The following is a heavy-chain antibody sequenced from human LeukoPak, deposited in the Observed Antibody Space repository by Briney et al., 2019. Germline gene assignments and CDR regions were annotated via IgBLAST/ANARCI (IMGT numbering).Heavy chain of an antibody. V-gene: IGHV1-69*01. CDR1: GGTFSSYA. J-gene: IGHJ4*02. D-gene: IGHD3-10*01. Sequence: GASVKVSCKASGGTFSSYAISWVRPAPGQGLEWMGGIIPIFGTANYAQKFQGRVTITADESTSTAYMELSSLRSEDTAVYYCASNSHPYGSRLPDSTQFDYWGQGTLVTVSS. CDR2: IIPIFGTA. CDR3: ASNSHPYGSRLPDSTQFDY.